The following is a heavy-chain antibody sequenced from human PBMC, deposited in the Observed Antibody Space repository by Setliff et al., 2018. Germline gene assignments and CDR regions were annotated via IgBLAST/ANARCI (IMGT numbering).Heavy chain of an antibody. J-gene: IGHJ4*01. D-gene: IGHD5-18*01. V-gene: IGHV3-7*04. CDR1: GFTFSRYW. CDR3: VRGGYSYGY. Sequence: PGGSLRLSCAASGFTFSRYWMSWVRQAPGKGLEWVANIKQDGSDTYYMDSVKGRFTISRDNANNSLYLQMNTLRVEDTAVYFCVRGGYSYGYWGHGTLVTAPQ. CDR2: IKQDGSDT.